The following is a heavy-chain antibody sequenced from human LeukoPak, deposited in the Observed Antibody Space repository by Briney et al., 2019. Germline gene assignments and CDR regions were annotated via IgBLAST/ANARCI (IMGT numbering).Heavy chain of an antibody. J-gene: IGHJ4*02. CDR2: IGPHSSAT. V-gene: IGHV1-2*02. CDR3: ARERNGLLSKDFDY. CDR1: GFTFTDYY. Sequence: ASVKVSCKSSGFTFTDYYIHWVRQAPGQGLEWMGYIGPHSSATSSPQEFQGRVTMTRDTSMSTAYMELTRLTSDDTAVYYCARERNGLLSKDFDYWGQGILVTVSS. D-gene: IGHD2/OR15-2a*01.